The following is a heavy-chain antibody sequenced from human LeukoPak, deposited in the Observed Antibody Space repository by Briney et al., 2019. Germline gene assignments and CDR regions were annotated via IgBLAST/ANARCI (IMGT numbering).Heavy chain of an antibody. D-gene: IGHD4-17*01. CDR1: GGSISSYYW. V-gene: IGHV2-5*08. CDR2: IYWDDDK. J-gene: IGHJ4*02. Sequence: TLSLTCTVSGGSISSYYWSWIRQPPGKALEWLALIYWDDDKRYSPSLKSRLTIAKDTSKNQVVLTMTNMDPVDTATYYCGQCLYGDYGKAFDYWGQGTLVTVSS. CDR3: GQCLYGDYGKAFDY.